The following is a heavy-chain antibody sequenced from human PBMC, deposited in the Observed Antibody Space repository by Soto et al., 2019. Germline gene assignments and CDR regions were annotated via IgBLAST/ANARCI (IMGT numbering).Heavy chain of an antibody. CDR3: AREVHDYEFRFSGLGLNWFDP. V-gene: IGHV3-48*01. CDR1: GFTFSSYS. D-gene: IGHD4-17*01. J-gene: IGHJ5*02. Sequence: GGSLRLSCAASGFTFSSYSMNWVRQAPGKGLEWVSYISSSSSTIYYADSVKGRFTISRDNAKNSLYLQMNSLRAEDTAVYYCAREVHDYEFRFSGLGLNWFDPWGQGTLVTVSS. CDR2: ISSSSSTI.